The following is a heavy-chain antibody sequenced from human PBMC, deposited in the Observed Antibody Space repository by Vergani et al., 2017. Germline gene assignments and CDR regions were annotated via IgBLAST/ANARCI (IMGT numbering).Heavy chain of an antibody. D-gene: IGHD2-21*01. Sequence: QVHLQESGPGLLKPSQTLSLTCTVSGASVSRGTYYWTWIRQPAGKKLEWIVRMYTSGHTIYNPSLESRVTMSVDTSKNQFSLQLSSVTAADTAVYYCARASHCINCYSEGPNGPGYYYMDVWGKGTTVTVSS. J-gene: IGHJ6*03. CDR1: GASVSRGTYY. CDR2: MYTSGHT. V-gene: IGHV4-61*02. CDR3: ARASHCINCYSEGPNGPGYYYMDV.